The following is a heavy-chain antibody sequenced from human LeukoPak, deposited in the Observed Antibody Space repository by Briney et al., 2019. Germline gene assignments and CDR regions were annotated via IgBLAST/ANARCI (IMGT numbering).Heavy chain of an antibody. J-gene: IGHJ4*02. CDR3: VSFYEAY. Sequence: GGSLRLSCAASGNYWMHWVRQAPGKGLAWVSHINSDGSWTSYADSVKGRFTISKDNAKNTVYLQMNNLRAEDTAVYYCVSFYEAYWGRGTLVTVSS. D-gene: IGHD2/OR15-2a*01. V-gene: IGHV3-74*01. CDR2: INSDGSWT. CDR1: GNYW.